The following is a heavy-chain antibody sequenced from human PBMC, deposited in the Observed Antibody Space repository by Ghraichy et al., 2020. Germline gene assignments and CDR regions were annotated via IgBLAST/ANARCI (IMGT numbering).Heavy chain of an antibody. J-gene: IGHJ4*02. V-gene: IGHV3-33*01. CDR2: IWYDGSIE. CDR1: GFTLSGYG. D-gene: IGHD2-2*01. Sequence: GGSLRLSCAASGFTLSGYGMNWVRQVPGKGLEWVAIIWYDGSIEHYSDSVKGRFTISRDTSKNTLYLQMNSLRADDSAVYYCVRGSMVGSTILEYWGQGARVTVSS. CDR3: VRGSMVGSTILEY.